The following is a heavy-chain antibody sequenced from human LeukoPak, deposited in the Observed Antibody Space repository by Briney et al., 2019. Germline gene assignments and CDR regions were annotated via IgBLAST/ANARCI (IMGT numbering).Heavy chain of an antibody. CDR3: ARDPPQLWFGELSAFDI. Sequence: PGGSLRLSCAASGFTFSSYSMNWVRQAPGKGLEWVSSISSSSSYIYYADSVKGRFTISRDNAKNSLYLQMNSLRAEDTAVYYCARDPPQLWFGELSAFDIWGQGTMVTVSS. CDR2: ISSSSSYI. J-gene: IGHJ3*02. V-gene: IGHV3-21*01. D-gene: IGHD3-10*01. CDR1: GFTFSSYS.